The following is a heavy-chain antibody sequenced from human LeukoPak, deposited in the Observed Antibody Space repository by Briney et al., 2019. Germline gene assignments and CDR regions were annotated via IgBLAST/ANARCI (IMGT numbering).Heavy chain of an antibody. V-gene: IGHV4-59*08. D-gene: IGHD6-19*01. CDR2: LYYSGSA. CDR1: GASISSYY. Sequence: SETLSLTCTVSGASISSYYWSWIRQPPGKELEWIGYLYYSGSADYNPSLKSRVTIAGDTSKNQFSLKVTSVTAADTAVYYCARHITVPDWGVYNCFDPWGQGTLVTVSS. CDR3: ARHITVPDWGVYNCFDP. J-gene: IGHJ5*02.